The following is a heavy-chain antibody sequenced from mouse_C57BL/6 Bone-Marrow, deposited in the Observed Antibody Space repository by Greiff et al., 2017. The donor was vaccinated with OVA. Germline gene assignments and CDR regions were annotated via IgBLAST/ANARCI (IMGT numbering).Heavy chain of an antibody. J-gene: IGHJ1*03. D-gene: IGHD2-10*02. Sequence: EVKLVESGGGLVKPGGSLKLSCAASGFTFSSYAMSWVRQTPEKRLEWVATISDGGSYTYYPDNVKGRFPISRDNAKNNLYLQMSHLKSEDTAMYDCARERAYGYWYFDVWGTGTTVTVSS. CDR2: ISDGGSYT. CDR3: ARERAYGYWYFDV. CDR1: GFTFSSYA. V-gene: IGHV5-4*01.